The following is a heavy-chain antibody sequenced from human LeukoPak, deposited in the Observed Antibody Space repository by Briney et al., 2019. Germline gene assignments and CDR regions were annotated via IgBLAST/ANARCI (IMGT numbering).Heavy chain of an antibody. CDR1: GGSISSYY. Sequence: SETLSLTCTVSGGSISSYYWSWIRQPPGKGLEWIGYIYYSGSTNYNPSLKSRVTISVDTSKNQFSLKLSSVTAADTAVYYCARDAPEKLRFLEWLWWSAPWAQETLDTVPP. D-gene: IGHD3-3*01. CDR2: IYYSGST. CDR3: ARDAPEKLRFLEWLWWSAP. V-gene: IGHV4-59*12. J-gene: IGHJ5*02.